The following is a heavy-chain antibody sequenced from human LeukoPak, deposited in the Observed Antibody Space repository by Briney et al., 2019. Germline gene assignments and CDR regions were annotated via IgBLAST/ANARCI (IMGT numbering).Heavy chain of an antibody. J-gene: IGHJ4*02. CDR3: VKEDHYGDYVQIDH. D-gene: IGHD4-17*01. CDR1: GFSFGSSV. V-gene: IGHV3-23*01. CDR2: ITADGGGT. Sequence: GGSLRLSCAASGFSFGSSVMSWVRQAPGKGLEWVSAITADGGGTNHADPVKGRFTISRDNPKSTLYLQMNSLRAEDTAVYYCVKEDHYGDYVQIDHWGQGTLVTVSS.